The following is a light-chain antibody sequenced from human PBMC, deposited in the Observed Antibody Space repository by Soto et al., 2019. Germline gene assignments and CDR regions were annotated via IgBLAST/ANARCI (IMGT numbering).Light chain of an antibody. CDR3: QQSYTTASIT. CDR2: AAS. CDR1: QSISRN. Sequence: DIQMTQSPSSLSASVGDRVTITSRASQSISRNLNWYQHKPGKAPKLLIYAASSSQNGVPSRFSGGGSGTEFTLSISSLQPEDFGTYYCQQSYTTASITFGQGTRLEIK. V-gene: IGKV1-39*01. J-gene: IGKJ5*01.